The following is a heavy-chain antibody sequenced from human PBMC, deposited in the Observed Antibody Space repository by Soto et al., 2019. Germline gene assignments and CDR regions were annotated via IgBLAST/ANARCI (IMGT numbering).Heavy chain of an antibody. J-gene: IGHJ6*02. CDR3: ARLPQTPTHDMAYAGEYDSYGMDV. CDR1: GGTFSSYA. Sequence: QVQLVQSGAEVKKPGSSVKVSCKASGGTFSSYAISWVRQAPGQGLEWMGGIIPIFGTANYAQKFQGRVTITADESTSTAYMELGSLRAEDTAVYYCARLPQTPTHDMAYAGEYDSYGMDVWGQGTTVTVSS. D-gene: IGHD3-9*01. V-gene: IGHV1-69*01. CDR2: IIPIFGTA.